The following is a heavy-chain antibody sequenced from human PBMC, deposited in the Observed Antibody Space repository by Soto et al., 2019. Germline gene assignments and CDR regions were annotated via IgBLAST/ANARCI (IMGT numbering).Heavy chain of an antibody. CDR2: ISGGGETL. Sequence: EVQLVESGGDLVQPGGSLRLSCAASRFTFSDYSMNWVRQAPGKGLEWVAYISGGGETLYYADSARGRFTISRDNAKNSLFLQMISVREEDTAVYYCARESPSSQWLPTRYFDYWGQGTLVTVSS. J-gene: IGHJ4*02. CDR3: ARESPSSQWLPTRYFDY. D-gene: IGHD6-19*01. CDR1: RFTFSDYS. V-gene: IGHV3-48*02.